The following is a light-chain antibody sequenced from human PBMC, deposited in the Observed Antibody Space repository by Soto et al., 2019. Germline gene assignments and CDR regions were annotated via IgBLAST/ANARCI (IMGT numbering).Light chain of an antibody. CDR1: QGVRSN. J-gene: IGKJ2*01. CDR3: QHYNSWPPYD. V-gene: IGKV3-15*01. CDR2: DAS. Sequence: ETVMTQSPDTLSVSPGERVTLSCRASQGVRSNLAWYQQKAGQAPRLLIYDASTRAAGIPARFSGSGSGTEFTLAISSLQSEDSAIYYCQHYNSWPPYDFGQGTKLEIK.